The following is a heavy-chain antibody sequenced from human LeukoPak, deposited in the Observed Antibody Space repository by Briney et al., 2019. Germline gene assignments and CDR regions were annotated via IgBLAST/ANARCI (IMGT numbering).Heavy chain of an antibody. CDR1: GGSIGSSSYY. V-gene: IGHV4-39*07. J-gene: IGHJ4*02. CDR3: ARVEAGYSSRLDY. CDR2: IYYSGST. D-gene: IGHD6-13*01. Sequence: SETLPLTCTVSGGSIGSSSYYWGWIRQPPGKGLEWIGSIYYSGSTYYNPSLKSRVTISVDTSKNQFSLKLSSVTAADTAVYYCARVEAGYSSRLDYWGQGTLVTVSS.